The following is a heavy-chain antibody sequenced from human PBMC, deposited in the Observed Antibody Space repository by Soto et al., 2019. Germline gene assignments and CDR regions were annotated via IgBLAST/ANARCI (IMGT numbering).Heavy chain of an antibody. J-gene: IGHJ6*03. V-gene: IGHV3-66*01. D-gene: IGHD4-17*01. CDR1: GFTVSSNY. CDR2: IYSGGST. CDR3: ARSVYARYGAYYMDV. Sequence: GGSLRLSCAASGFTVSSNYMSWVRQAPGKGLEWVSVIYSGGSTYYADSVKGRFTISRDNSKNTLYLQMNSLRAEDTAVYYCARSVYARYGAYYMDVWGKGTTVTVSS.